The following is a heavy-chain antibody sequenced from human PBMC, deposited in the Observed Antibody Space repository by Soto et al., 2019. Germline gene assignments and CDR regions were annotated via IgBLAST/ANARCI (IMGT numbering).Heavy chain of an antibody. D-gene: IGHD3-10*02. V-gene: IGHV3-23*01. CDR2: ISGSGGST. J-gene: IGHJ4*02. CDR3: AKSVRGVVGDYFDY. Sequence: GGSLRLSCAPSGFTFSSYSMSWVRPAPGKGLEWVSAISGSGGSTYYADSVKGRFTISRDNSKNTLYLQMNSLRAEDTAVYYCAKSVRGVVGDYFDYWGQGTLVTVSS. CDR1: GFTFSSYS.